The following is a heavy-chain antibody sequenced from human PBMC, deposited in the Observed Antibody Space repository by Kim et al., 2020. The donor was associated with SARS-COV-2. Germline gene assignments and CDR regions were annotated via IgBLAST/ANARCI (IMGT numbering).Heavy chain of an antibody. CDR3: AKDKPGLTGSNY. D-gene: IGHD3-9*01. V-gene: IGHV3-23*01. Sequence: YSADTARGRFTISRDNSKNTLYLQRNSLGVEDPAVYYCAKDKPGLTGSNYWGQGTLVTVSS. J-gene: IGHJ4*02.